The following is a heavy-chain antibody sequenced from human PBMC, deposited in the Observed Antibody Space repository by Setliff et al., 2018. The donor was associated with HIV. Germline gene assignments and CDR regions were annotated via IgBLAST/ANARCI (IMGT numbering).Heavy chain of an antibody. CDR2: IIPILDTV. V-gene: IGHV1-69*10. CDR1: GGTFNTYG. CDR3: ARGKRFRFPFDS. D-gene: IGHD2-21*01. Sequence: GASVKVSCKASGGTFNTYGISWVRQAPGQGLEWMGGIIPILDTVNHAQKFQGRVTITRDTSASTAYMELSSLRPEDTALYYCARGKRFRFPFDSWGQGVLVTVSS. J-gene: IGHJ4*02.